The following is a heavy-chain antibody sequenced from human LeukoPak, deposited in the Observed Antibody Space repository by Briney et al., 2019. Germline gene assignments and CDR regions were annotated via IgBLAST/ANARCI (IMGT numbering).Heavy chain of an antibody. J-gene: IGHJ5*02. CDR2: ISYTGST. CDR1: GGSISSYY. CDR3: ARRRVANGWSFDH. V-gene: IGHV4-59*08. D-gene: IGHD6-19*01. Sequence: SETLSLIFSVSGGSISSYYWNWIRLAPGGGLEWIGYISYTGSTNYNPSLKSPVTTSEDTSKNQFSLKLSSVTAADTAVYYCARRRVANGWSFDHWGQGTLVTVSS.